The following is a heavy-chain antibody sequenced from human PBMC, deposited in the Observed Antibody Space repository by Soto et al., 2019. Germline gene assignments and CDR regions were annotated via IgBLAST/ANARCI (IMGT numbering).Heavy chain of an antibody. CDR1: GFTFDDYG. CDR2: ISWNSGSI. J-gene: IGHJ4*02. D-gene: IGHD6-19*01. CDR3: ATIAVDSYDY. V-gene: IGHV3-9*01. Sequence: DVQLVESGGGLVQPGRSLRLSCAASGFTFDDYGMHWVRQAPGKGLEWVSSISWNSGSIGYADSVKGRFTISRENAKNSLYLQMNSLRAEDTAFYYCATIAVDSYDYWGQGTLVTVSS.